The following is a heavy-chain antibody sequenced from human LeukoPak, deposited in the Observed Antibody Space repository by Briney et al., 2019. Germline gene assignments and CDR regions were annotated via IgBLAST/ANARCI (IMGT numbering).Heavy chain of an antibody. Sequence: GGSLRLSCAAPGFTLCNSSISWVRPAPGEGVEWVSAISGSGGSTYYADSVKGHFTISRDKSKNTLYLQMNSLRAEDTAVYYCAKDVWGDYWGQGTLVTVSS. CDR3: AKDVWGDY. CDR2: ISGSGGST. V-gene: IGHV3-23*01. CDR1: GFTLCNSS. D-gene: IGHD3-16*01. J-gene: IGHJ4*02.